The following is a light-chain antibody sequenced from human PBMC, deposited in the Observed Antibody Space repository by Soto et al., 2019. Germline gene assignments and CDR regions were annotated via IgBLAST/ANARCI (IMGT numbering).Light chain of an antibody. CDR1: QGVSAY. Sequence: DIQMTQSPSSLYASVGDRVTITCRASQGVSAYLLWDQQRQGRAPKLLIYAASNLLSGVPSRFSGSGSGTNYTLTISSMQHEDSATYYCQQSYSTPHTFGQGTKLETK. CDR3: QQSYSTPHT. CDR2: AAS. V-gene: IGKV1-39*01. J-gene: IGKJ2*01.